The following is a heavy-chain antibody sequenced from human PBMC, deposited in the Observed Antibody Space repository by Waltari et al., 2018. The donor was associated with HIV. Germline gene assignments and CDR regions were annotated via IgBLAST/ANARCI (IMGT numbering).Heavy chain of an antibody. CDR3: ARGYSSSRWIPLYH. D-gene: IGHD6-6*01. V-gene: IGHV3-33*01. CDR2: FWSDGVEI. Sequence: QVQLVESGGVAGKPGTSLTLSCAVSGFTFAPFGIHWVRESPGKGLEWLAVFWSDGVEISYADSVKGRFTISKDSSQKTLYLHLTSLRAEDTALYYCARGYSSSRWIPLYHWGRGTLVTVSS. J-gene: IGHJ4*02. CDR1: GFTFAPFG.